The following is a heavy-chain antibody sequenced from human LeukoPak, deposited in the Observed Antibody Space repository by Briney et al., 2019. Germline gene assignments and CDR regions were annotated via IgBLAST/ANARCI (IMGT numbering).Heavy chain of an antibody. Sequence: SETLSLTCAVYGGSFSGYYWSWIRQPPGKGLEWIGEINHSGSTNYNPSLNSRVTISVDTSKNQFSLKLSSVTAADTAVYYCARVSWELRVQRFDYWGQGTLVTVSS. V-gene: IGHV4-34*01. CDR3: ARVSWELRVQRFDY. CDR1: GGSFSGYY. J-gene: IGHJ4*02. D-gene: IGHD1-26*01. CDR2: INHSGST.